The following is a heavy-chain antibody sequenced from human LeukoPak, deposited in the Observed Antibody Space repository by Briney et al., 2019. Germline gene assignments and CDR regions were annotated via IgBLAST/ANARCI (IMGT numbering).Heavy chain of an antibody. J-gene: IGHJ5*02. CDR2: IYDSGST. CDR3: AGHAWGSSWYYWFDP. V-gene: IGHV4-39*01. CDR1: GGSISSSSHY. D-gene: IGHD6-13*01. Sequence: PSETLSLTCTVSGGSISSSSHYWGWIRQPPGKGLEWIGSIYDSGSTYYNPSLKSRVTISVDTSKNQFSLKLTSMTAADTAVYYCAGHAWGSSWYYWFDPWGQGTLVTVSS.